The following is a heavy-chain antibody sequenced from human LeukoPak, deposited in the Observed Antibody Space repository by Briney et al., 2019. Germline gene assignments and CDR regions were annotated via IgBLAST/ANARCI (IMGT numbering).Heavy chain of an antibody. D-gene: IGHD6-13*01. V-gene: IGHV4-39*01. Sequence: SETLSLTCTVSGGSISSSSYYWGWIRQPPGKGLEWIGSIYYSGSTYYNPSLKSRVTISVDTSKNQFSLKLSSVTAADTAVYYCARNDFGYSSSWYGLRGSTFDYWGQGTLVTVSS. CDR1: GGSISSSSYY. CDR3: ARNDFGYSSSWYGLRGSTFDY. J-gene: IGHJ4*02. CDR2: IYYSGST.